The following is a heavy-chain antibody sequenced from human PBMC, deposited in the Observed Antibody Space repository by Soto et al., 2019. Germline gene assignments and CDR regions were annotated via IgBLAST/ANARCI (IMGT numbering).Heavy chain of an antibody. CDR1: GFTFSSYW. V-gene: IGHV3-7*04. J-gene: IGHJ6*02. CDR2: IKQDGSEK. CDR3: ATGRGMAG. Sequence: VQLVQSGGGLVQPGGSLRLSCAASGFTFSSYWMSWVRQAPGKGLEWVANIKQDGSEKYYVDSGKGRFPXSRDTAKNSLSLQMNCLRAEDTAVYYCATGRGMAGWGQGTTVTVSS.